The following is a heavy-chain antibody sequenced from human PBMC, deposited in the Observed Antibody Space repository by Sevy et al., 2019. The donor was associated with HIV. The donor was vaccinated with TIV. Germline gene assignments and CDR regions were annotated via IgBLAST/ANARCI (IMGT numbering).Heavy chain of an antibody. J-gene: IGHJ6*02. D-gene: IGHD2-2*02. Sequence: GGSLRLSCAACGFTFSSYAMHWVRQAPGKGLEWVAVISYDGSNKYYEDSVKGRFTIYRDNSKNTLYLQMNSLRDEDTAVYYCARGGVGIVVVPAAIESYYYYYGMDVWGQGTTVIVS. CDR3: ARGGVGIVVVPAAIESYYYYYGMDV. V-gene: IGHV3-30-3*01. CDR1: GFTFSSYA. CDR2: ISYDGSNK.